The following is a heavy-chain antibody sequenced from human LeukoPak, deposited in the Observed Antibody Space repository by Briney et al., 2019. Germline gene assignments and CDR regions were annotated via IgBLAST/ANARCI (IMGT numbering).Heavy chain of an antibody. V-gene: IGHV3-23*01. D-gene: IGHD6-19*01. J-gene: IGHJ5*02. CDR2: ISGSGGST. CDR1: GFTFSGYA. CDR3: AKGSIAVAGYNWFDP. Sequence: GGSLRLSCAASGFTFSGYAMSWVRQAPGKGVEWVSAISGSGGSTYYADSVKGRFTISRDNSKNTLYLKMNSLRAEDTAVYYCAKGSIAVAGYNWFDPWGQGTLVTVSS.